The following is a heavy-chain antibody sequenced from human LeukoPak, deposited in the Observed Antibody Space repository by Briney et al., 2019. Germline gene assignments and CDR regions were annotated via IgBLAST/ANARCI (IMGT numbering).Heavy chain of an antibody. Sequence: GSLRLSCAAFGFTFSSYGMSWVRQAPGEGLEGVFGISGSGGSTYYADSVKGRFTISRDNSKNTLYLQMNSLRAEDTAVYYCANYDSSGYYYGGLDYWGQGTLVTVSS. D-gene: IGHD3-22*01. CDR1: GFTFSSYG. CDR3: ANYDSSGYYYGGLDY. CDR2: ISGSGGST. J-gene: IGHJ4*02. V-gene: IGHV3-23*01.